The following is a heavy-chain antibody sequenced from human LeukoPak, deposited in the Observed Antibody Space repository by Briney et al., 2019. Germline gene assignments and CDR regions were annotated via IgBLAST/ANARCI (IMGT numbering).Heavy chain of an antibody. Sequence: PGGSLRLSCAASGFTVSSNYMSWVRQAPGKGLEWVSVIYSGGSTYYADYVKGRFTISRDDSKNTLYLQMNSLRAEDTAVYYCARDHYYDSSGYYRFDYWGQGTLVTVSS. CDR1: GFTVSSNY. D-gene: IGHD3-22*01. CDR3: ARDHYYDSSGYYRFDY. V-gene: IGHV3-53*01. CDR2: IYSGGST. J-gene: IGHJ4*02.